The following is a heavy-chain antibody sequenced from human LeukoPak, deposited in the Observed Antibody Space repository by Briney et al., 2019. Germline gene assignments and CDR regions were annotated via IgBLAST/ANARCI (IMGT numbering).Heavy chain of an antibody. J-gene: IGHJ5*02. Sequence: PSQTLSLTCAVSGGSISSGGYSWSWIRQPPGKGLEWIGYIYHSGSTYYNPSLKSRVTISVDRSKNQFSLKLSSVTAADTAVYYCARAEYYYGLGRGDWFDPWGQGTLVTVSS. CDR1: GGSISSGGYS. CDR3: ARAEYYYGLGRGDWFDP. V-gene: IGHV4-30-2*01. CDR2: IYHSGST. D-gene: IGHD3-10*01.